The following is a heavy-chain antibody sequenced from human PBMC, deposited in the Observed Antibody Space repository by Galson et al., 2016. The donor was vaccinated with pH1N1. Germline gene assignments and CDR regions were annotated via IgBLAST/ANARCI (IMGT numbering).Heavy chain of an antibody. CDR2: MKSNIDGATT. CDR3: TTDDYYISGTYYPGFDC. Sequence: SLRLSCAASGFTFTNAWMSWVRQAPGKGLEWVGCMKSNIDGATTDYAAPVKGRFSISRDDSKNMLFLQMNSLKTEDTAVYYCTTDDYYISGTYYPGFDCWGQGTLVTVSS. CDR1: GFTFTNAW. J-gene: IGHJ4*02. D-gene: IGHD3-22*01. V-gene: IGHV3-15*01.